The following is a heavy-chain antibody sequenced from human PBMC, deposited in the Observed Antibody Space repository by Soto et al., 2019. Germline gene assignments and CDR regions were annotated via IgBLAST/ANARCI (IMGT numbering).Heavy chain of an antibody. CDR3: ARHKNADSGYDHPSFGYYYYGMDV. Sequence: GESLKISCKGSGYSFTSYWIGWVRQMPGKGLEWMGIIYPGDSDTRYSPSFQGQVTISADKSISTAYLQWSSLKASDTAMYYCARHKNADSGYDHPSFGYYYYGMDVWGQGTTVTVSS. CDR1: GYSFTSYW. J-gene: IGHJ6*02. V-gene: IGHV5-51*01. CDR2: IYPGDSDT. D-gene: IGHD5-12*01.